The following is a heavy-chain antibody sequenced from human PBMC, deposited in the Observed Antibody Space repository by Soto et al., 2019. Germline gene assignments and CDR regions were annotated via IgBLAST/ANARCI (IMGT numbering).Heavy chain of an antibody. CDR2: IYPGDSDT. Sequence: LGESLKISCNGSGYSFTSYWIGWVRQMPGKGLEWMGIIYPGDSDTRYSPSFQGQVTISADKSISTAYLQWSSLKASDTAMYYCARQVVAAAGFYYYYGMDVWGQGTTVTVSS. D-gene: IGHD6-13*01. J-gene: IGHJ6*02. CDR1: GYSFTSYW. CDR3: ARQVVAAAGFYYYYGMDV. V-gene: IGHV5-51*01.